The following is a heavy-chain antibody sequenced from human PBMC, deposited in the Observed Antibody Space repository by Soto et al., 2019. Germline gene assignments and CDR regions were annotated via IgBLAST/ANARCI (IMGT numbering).Heavy chain of an antibody. J-gene: IGHJ4*02. Sequence: GGSLRLSCAGSGFTVSSSILSWVRQAPGKGLEWVSTFSGSSGNSYYADSVKGRFTISRDNSKNTLYLQMNSLRAEDTALYYCAKRGHNFFDSWGQGTLVTVSS. D-gene: IGHD5-12*01. CDR2: FSGSSGNS. V-gene: IGHV3-23*01. CDR3: AKRGHNFFDS. CDR1: GFTVSSSI.